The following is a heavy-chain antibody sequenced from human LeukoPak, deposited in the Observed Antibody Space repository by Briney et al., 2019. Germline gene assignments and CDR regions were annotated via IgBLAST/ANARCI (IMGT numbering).Heavy chain of an antibody. V-gene: IGHV1-18*01. Sequence: ASVTLSCKCSGYAFTISGISWMWQPHAQGHERVGLISAYNGNTNYAQKLQGSATITTDTSTNTAYMELRSMRSDDTAVYYCARDGCDSSGYYYVHYGMDVWGQGTTVTVSS. CDR1: GYAFTISG. CDR2: ISAYNGNT. J-gene: IGHJ6*02. CDR3: ARDGCDSSGYYYVHYGMDV. D-gene: IGHD3-22*01.